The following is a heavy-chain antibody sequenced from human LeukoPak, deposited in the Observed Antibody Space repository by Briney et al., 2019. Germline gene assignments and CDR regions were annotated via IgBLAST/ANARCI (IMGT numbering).Heavy chain of an antibody. J-gene: IGHJ4*02. V-gene: IGHV5-51*01. CDR3: VRLGAYADGSALYIDY. CDR1: GYTFTTNW. D-gene: IGHD5-24*01. CDR2: LYPVDSDT. Sequence: PGESLKISCKGSGYTFTTNWIGWVRQMPGKGLEWMGILYPVDSDTRYRPSFQGQVTISADKSINTAYLQWSSLKASDTAMYYCVRLGAYADGSALYIDYWGQGTLVTVSS.